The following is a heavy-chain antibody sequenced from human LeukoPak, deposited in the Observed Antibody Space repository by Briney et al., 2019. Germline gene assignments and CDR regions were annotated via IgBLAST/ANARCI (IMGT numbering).Heavy chain of an antibody. D-gene: IGHD5-18*01. Sequence: GGSLRLSCEASGFTFGSHAMYWVRQAPGKGLEWVAGIFGSGGSPHYADSVKGRFTISRDNPRNTVYLQINSLRDEDTAVYYCGKTTVGYSSGQKPAWPADYWGQGTLVTVSS. CDR3: GKTTVGYSSGQKPAWPADY. V-gene: IGHV3-23*01. CDR2: IFGSGGSP. CDR1: GFTFGSHA. J-gene: IGHJ4*02.